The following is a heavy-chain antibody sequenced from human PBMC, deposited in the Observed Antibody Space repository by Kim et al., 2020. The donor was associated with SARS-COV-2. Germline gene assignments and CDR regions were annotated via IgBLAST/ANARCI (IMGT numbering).Heavy chain of an antibody. V-gene: IGHV4-59*08. CDR3: ARHGLYYDILTGYFDY. J-gene: IGHJ4*02. D-gene: IGHD3-9*01. Sequence: SLKMRVTISVDTSKNQFSLKLSSVTAADTAVYYCARHGLYYDILTGYFDYWGQGTLVTVSS.